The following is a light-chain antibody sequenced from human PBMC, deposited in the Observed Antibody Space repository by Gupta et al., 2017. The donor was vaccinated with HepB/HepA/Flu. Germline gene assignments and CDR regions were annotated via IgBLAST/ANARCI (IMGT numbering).Light chain of an antibody. Sequence: DIQITQSPSSLSASVGDRATITCRASQSISSYLNWYQQKPGKAPKLLIYAASSLQSGVPSRFSGSGSGTDFTLTISSLQPEDFATYYCQQSYSTPFTFGPGTKVDIK. CDR1: QSISSY. CDR3: QQSYSTPFT. CDR2: AAS. V-gene: IGKV1-39*01. J-gene: IGKJ3*01.